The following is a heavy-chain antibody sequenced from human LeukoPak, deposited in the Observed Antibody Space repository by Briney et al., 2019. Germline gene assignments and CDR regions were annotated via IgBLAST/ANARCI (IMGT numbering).Heavy chain of an antibody. J-gene: IGHJ4*02. CDR3: ARQGWGYDILTGYLPYDY. CDR1: GDSISTSSYY. Sequence: SETLSLTCSVSGDSISTSSYYWGWIRQPPGKGLEWIGTIYYSGSTYYNPSLTSRVTISVDTSKNQFSLKLSSVTAADTAVYYCARQGWGYDILTGYLPYDYWGQGTLVTVSS. D-gene: IGHD3-9*01. CDR2: IYYSGST. V-gene: IGHV4-39*01.